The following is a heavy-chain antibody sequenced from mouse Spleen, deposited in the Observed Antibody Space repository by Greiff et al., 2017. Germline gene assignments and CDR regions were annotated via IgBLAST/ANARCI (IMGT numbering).Heavy chain of an antibody. Sequence: EVMLVESGGGLVQPGGSMKLSCVASGFTFSNYWMNWVRQSPEKGLEWVAQIRLKSDNYATHYAESVKGRFTISRDDSKSSVYLQMNNLRAEDTGIYYCTYGNYPYYYAMDYWGQGTSVTVSS. CDR1: GFTFSNYW. CDR2: IRLKSDNYAT. CDR3: TYGNYPYYYAMDY. D-gene: IGHD2-1*01. J-gene: IGHJ4*01. V-gene: IGHV6-3*01.